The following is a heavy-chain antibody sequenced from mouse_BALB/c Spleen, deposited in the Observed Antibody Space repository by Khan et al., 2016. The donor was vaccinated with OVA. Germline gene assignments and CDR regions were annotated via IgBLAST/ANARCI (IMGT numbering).Heavy chain of an antibody. V-gene: IGHV5-17*02. CDR2: ISSDSNTI. CDR1: GFTFTSYG. CDR3: ATSYFYGYYFDY. J-gene: IGHJ2*01. D-gene: IGHD1-1*01. Sequence: EVELVESGGGLVQSGGSRKLSCAASGFTFTSYGMHWIRQAPEKGLEWVAYISSDSNTIYYADTVKGRFTISRDNPKNTLFLQMTSLRSGDTVMYFCATSYFYGYYFDYWGQGTTLTVSS.